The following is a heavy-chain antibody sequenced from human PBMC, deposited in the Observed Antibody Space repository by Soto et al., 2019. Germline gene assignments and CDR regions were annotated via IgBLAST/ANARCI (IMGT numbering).Heavy chain of an antibody. J-gene: IGHJ3*02. Sequence: PGGCLGLSCSASGVTFSSYAMSWVRQAPGKGLEWVSAISGSGGSTYYADSVKGRFTISRDNSKNTLYLQMNSLRAEDTAVYYCAKDPDIVVVPAALDAFDIWGQGTMVTVSS. CDR3: AKDPDIVVVPAALDAFDI. V-gene: IGHV3-23*01. CDR1: GVTFSSYA. CDR2: ISGSGGST. D-gene: IGHD2-2*01.